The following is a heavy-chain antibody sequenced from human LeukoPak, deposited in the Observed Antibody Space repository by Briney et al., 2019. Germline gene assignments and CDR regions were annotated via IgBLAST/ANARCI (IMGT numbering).Heavy chain of an antibody. CDR1: GFTFSDYG. D-gene: IGHD5-18*01. CDR2: LSSGGSHE. CDR3: ATNPRGYIYGNPDY. Sequence: PGTSLRLSCAASGFTFSDYGMHWVRQAPGKGREWVAVLSSGGSHEYFADSVKGRFTISRDNSKKTLYLQMDSLRPEDTAVYYCATNPRGYIYGNPDYWGQGTLVTVSS. V-gene: IGHV3-30*03. J-gene: IGHJ4*02.